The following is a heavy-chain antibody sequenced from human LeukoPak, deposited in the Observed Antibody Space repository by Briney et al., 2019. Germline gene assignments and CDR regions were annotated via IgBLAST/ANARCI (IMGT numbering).Heavy chain of an antibody. CDR1: GFIFSNYD. CDR3: ARAGTN. V-gene: IGHV3-48*02. Sequence: GGSLRLSCAASGFIFSNYDMNWVRQAPGKGLEWVSYISGTSSIILYADSVKGRFTISRDNAKNLLYLQMNSLRDEDTAAYYCARAGTNWGQGTLVTVSS. CDR2: ISGTSSII. J-gene: IGHJ4*02.